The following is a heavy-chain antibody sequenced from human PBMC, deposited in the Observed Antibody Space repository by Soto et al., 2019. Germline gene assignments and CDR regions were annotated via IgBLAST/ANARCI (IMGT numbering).Heavy chain of an antibody. CDR1: GFTFSDYY. J-gene: IGHJ6*02. CDR3: ARDIPIAQNVMRRECHCGKNV. D-gene: IGHD6-13*01. V-gene: IGHV3-11*06. CDR2: ISSSSSYT. Sequence: GGSLRLSCAASGFTFSDYYMSWIRQAPGKGLEWVSYISSSSSYTNYADSVKGRFTISRDNPKNSLYLQMNSLRDEDAAVYYFARDIPIAQNVMRRECHCGKNVWDQGTTVTVS.